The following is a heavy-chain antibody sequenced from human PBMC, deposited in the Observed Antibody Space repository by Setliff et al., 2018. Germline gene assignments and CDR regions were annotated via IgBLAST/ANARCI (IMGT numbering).Heavy chain of an antibody. D-gene: IGHD2-15*01. CDR2: MSYDGSDE. J-gene: IGHJ4*02. CDR1: EFTFSDYA. Sequence: PGGSLRLSCAASEFTFSDYAMHWVRQAPGKGLEWVAVMSYDGSDEFYADSVKGRFTISRDNSKNTLYLQMNSLRTEDTAVYYCAKRKGIAALDYWGQGTLVTVSS. CDR3: AKRKGIAALDY. V-gene: IGHV3-30*18.